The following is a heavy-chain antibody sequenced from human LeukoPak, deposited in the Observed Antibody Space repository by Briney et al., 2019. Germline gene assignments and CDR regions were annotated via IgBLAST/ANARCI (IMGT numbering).Heavy chain of an antibody. D-gene: IGHD3-10*01. CDR1: GYTFTSYG. CDR3: ARRATYYYGPSNWFDP. J-gene: IGHJ5*02. V-gene: IGHV1-18*01. Sequence: GASVKVSCKASGYTFTSYGISWVRQAPGQGLEWMGWISAYNGNTNYAQKLQGRVTMTTDTSTSTAYMELRSLRSDDTAVYYCARRATYYYGPSNWFDPWGQGTLVTVSS. CDR2: ISAYNGNT.